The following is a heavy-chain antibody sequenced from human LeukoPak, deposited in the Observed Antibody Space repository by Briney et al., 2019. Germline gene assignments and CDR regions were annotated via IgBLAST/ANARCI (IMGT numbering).Heavy chain of an antibody. V-gene: IGHV3-23*01. CDR3: AKKHRVVPAARPYYFDY. J-gene: IGHJ4*02. D-gene: IGHD2-2*01. CDR2: ISGSGGST. Sequence: QPGGSLRLSCAASGFTFSSYAMSWVRQAPGKGLEWVSAISGSGGSTYYADSVKGRITISRDNSKNTLYLQMNSLRAEDTAVYYCAKKHRVVPAARPYYFDYWGQGTLVTVSS. CDR1: GFTFSSYA.